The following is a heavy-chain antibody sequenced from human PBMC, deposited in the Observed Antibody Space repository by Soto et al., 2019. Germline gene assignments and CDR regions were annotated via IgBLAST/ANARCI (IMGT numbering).Heavy chain of an antibody. J-gene: IGHJ4*02. D-gene: IGHD2-21*02. V-gene: IGHV1-18*01. Sequence: ASVKVSCKASGYTFTSYGISWVRQAPGQGPEWMGWISTYDVNTNFPKKFQGRVTMTTDTSTSTAYMELRRLTSDDTAVYYCARDRMTFCGGDCYSLIWGQGTLVTVSS. CDR2: ISTYDVNT. CDR1: GYTFTSYG. CDR3: ARDRMTFCGGDCYSLI.